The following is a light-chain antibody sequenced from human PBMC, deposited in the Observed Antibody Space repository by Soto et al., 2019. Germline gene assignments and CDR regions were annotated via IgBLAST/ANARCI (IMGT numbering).Light chain of an antibody. CDR3: QQYNNWPLT. CDR2: GSS. V-gene: IGKV3-15*01. CDR1: QSVSSN. J-gene: IGKJ4*01. Sequence: EIVMTQSPATLTASPGERATLSCRTSQSVSSNLAWYQQKPGQAPRLLIYGSSTRATGIPARFSGSGSGTDFTLTISSLQSEDFAVYYCQQYNNWPLTFGGGTKVDI.